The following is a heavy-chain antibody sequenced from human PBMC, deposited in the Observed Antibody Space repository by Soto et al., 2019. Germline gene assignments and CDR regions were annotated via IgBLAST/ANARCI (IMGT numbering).Heavy chain of an antibody. V-gene: IGHV4-30-2*01. J-gene: IGHJ4*02. CDR3: ARIATTTLGGPIDY. Sequence: TLSLTCAVSGCSISSGGYSWSWIRQPPGKGLEWIGYIYNSGSTYYNPSLKSRVTISLDTSKNQFSLRLSSVTAVDTAVYYCARIATTTLGGPIDYWGRGTLVTVSS. CDR2: IYNSGST. D-gene: IGHD4-4*01. CDR1: GCSISSGGYS.